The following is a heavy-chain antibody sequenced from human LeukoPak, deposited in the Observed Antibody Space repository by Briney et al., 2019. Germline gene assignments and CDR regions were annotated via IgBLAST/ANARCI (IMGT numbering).Heavy chain of an antibody. Sequence: PGGSLRLSCAASGFTFSSYEMNWVRQAPGKGLEWVSYISSSGSTIYYADSVKGRFIISRDNAKNSLYLQMNSLRAEDTAVYYCASLAVVVPAAIREDYYYYGMDVWGQGTTVTVSS. J-gene: IGHJ6*02. CDR1: GFTFSSYE. CDR2: ISSSGSTI. CDR3: ASLAVVVPAAIREDYYYYGMDV. D-gene: IGHD2-2*02. V-gene: IGHV3-48*03.